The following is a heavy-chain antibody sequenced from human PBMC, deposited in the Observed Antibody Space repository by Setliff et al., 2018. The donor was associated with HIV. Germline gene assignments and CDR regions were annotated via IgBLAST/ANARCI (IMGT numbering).Heavy chain of an antibody. Sequence: PSETLSLTCTVSGGSINSGHYYWSWIRHHPGKGLEWIGYIYYTGSTCFNPSLKSRVSISADTSNNQFSLKLHSVSTSDRGVYFCARLGESGYDFRGFFDFWGPGMLVTVSS. CDR2: IYYTGST. J-gene: IGHJ4*02. CDR3: ARLGESGYDFRGFFDF. D-gene: IGHD5-12*01. V-gene: IGHV4-30-4*08. CDR1: GGSINSGHYY.